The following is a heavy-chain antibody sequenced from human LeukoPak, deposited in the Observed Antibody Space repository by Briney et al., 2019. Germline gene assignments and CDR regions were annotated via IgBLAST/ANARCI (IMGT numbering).Heavy chain of an antibody. V-gene: IGHV4-59*01. CDR1: GGSISSYY. D-gene: IGHD1-26*01. CDR3: ARGTGGGSYYV. J-gene: IGHJ4*02. Sequence: PSETLSLTCTVSGGSISSYYWSWIRQPPGKGLEWIGYIYYSGSTNYNPSLKSRVTISVDTSKNQFSLKLSSVTAADTAVYYCARGTGGGSYYVWGQGTLVTVSS. CDR2: IYYSGST.